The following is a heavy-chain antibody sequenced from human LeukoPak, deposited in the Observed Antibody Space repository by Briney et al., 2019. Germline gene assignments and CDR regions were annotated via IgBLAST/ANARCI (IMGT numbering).Heavy chain of an antibody. CDR2: INPSGGTT. V-gene: IGHV1-46*01. J-gene: IGHJ3*02. CDR1: GYTFAKFY. CDR3: ARDNRGERTPGWGYGGFDI. D-gene: IGHD4/OR15-4a*01. Sequence: ASVKVSCKASGYTFAKFYIHWVRQAPGQGLEWMGIINPSGGTTSYAQKFQGRVSMTRDTSTSTVYMELSSLRSEDTAVYYCARDNRGERTPGWGYGGFDIWGQGTTVTVSP.